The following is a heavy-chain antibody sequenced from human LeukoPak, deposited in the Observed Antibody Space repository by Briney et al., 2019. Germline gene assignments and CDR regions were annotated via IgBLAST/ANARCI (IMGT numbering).Heavy chain of an antibody. CDR3: ARGREYCSSTSCPEAFDI. Sequence: PGGSLRLSCAASGLTFSSYGMHWVRQPPGKELEWIGSIYYSGSTYYNPSLKSRVTMSVDTSKNQFSLKLSSVTAADTAVYYCARGREYCSSTSCPEAFDIWGQGTMVTVSS. CDR1: GLTFSSYG. CDR2: IYYSGST. V-gene: IGHV4-39*07. D-gene: IGHD2-2*01. J-gene: IGHJ3*02.